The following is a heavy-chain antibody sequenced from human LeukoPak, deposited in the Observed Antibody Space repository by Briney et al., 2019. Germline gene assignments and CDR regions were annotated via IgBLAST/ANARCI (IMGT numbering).Heavy chain of an antibody. CDR3: AGVLLWFGELDWRAFDI. CDR2: INPNSGGT. V-gene: IGHV1-2*02. J-gene: IGHJ3*02. Sequence: ASVKVSCKASGYTFTGYYMHWVRQAPGQGLEWMGWINPNSGGTNYAQKFQGRVTMTRDTSISTAYMELSRLRSDDTAVYYCAGVLLWFGELDWRAFDIWGQGTMVTVSS. D-gene: IGHD3-10*01. CDR1: GYTFTGYY.